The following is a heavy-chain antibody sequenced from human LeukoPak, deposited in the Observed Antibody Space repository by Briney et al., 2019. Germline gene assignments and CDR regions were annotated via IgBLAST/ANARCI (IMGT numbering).Heavy chain of an antibody. CDR1: GFTFSSYA. D-gene: IGHD3-10*01. V-gene: IGHV3-23*01. CDR2: ISGSGGST. CDR3: AKDASGSFTDAFDI. Sequence: GGSLRLSCAASGFTFSSYAMTWVRQAPGKGLEWVSSISGSGGSTYYADSVKGRFTVSRDNSKNTLYLQMNSLRAEDTAVYFCAKDASGSFTDAFDIWGQGTMVTVSS. J-gene: IGHJ3*02.